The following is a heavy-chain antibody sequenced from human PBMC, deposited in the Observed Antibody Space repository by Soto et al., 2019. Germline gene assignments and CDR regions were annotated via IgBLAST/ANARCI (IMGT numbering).Heavy chain of an antibody. D-gene: IGHD6-6*01. CDR1: GYTLTSYG. J-gene: IGHJ4*02. V-gene: IGHV1-18*04. Sequence: ASVKVSCKASGYTLTSYGISWVRQAPGQGLEWMGWISAYNGNTNYAQKLQGRVTMTTDTSTSTAYMELRSLRSDDTAVYYCARVWGIAARTSPPGYWGQGTLVTVSS. CDR2: ISAYNGNT. CDR3: ARVWGIAARTSPPGY.